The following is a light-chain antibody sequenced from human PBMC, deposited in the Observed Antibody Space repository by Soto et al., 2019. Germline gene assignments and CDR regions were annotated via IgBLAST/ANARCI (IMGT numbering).Light chain of an antibody. Sequence: DIQMTQSPSSLSASVGDRVTITCRASQSISSYLNLYQQKPGKAPKLPIYAASSLQSGVPSRFSGSGSGTDFTLTISSLQPEDFATYYCQQSYSTLTFGGGTKVDIK. CDR3: QQSYSTLT. CDR2: AAS. V-gene: IGKV1-39*01. CDR1: QSISSY. J-gene: IGKJ4*01.